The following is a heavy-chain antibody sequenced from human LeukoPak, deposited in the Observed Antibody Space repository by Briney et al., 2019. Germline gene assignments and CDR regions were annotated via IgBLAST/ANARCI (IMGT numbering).Heavy chain of an antibody. Sequence: PGGSLRLYCAASGFTFSSYAMSWVRQAPGKGLEWVSAISGSASSTYYADSVKGRFTISRDNSKNTLYLQMNSLRAEDTAVYYCAKESSYYGSGSYYKAFDYWGQGTLVTVSS. CDR3: AKESSYYGSGSYYKAFDY. V-gene: IGHV3-23*01. CDR2: ISGSASST. D-gene: IGHD3-10*01. CDR1: GFTFSSYA. J-gene: IGHJ4*02.